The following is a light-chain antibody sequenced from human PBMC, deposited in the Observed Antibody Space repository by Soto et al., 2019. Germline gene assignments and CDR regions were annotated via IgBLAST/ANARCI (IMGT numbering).Light chain of an antibody. J-gene: IGKJ2*01. Sequence: EIVLTQSPGTLSLSPGERATLSCRASQSVSSSYLAWYQQKPGQAPRLLIYGASSRATGIPDRFSGSGSGTEFSLTITSLQPDDFATYYGHQYNSYSPATFGQGTKLEIK. CDR2: GAS. CDR1: QSVSSSY. V-gene: IGKV3-20*01. CDR3: HQYNSYSPAT.